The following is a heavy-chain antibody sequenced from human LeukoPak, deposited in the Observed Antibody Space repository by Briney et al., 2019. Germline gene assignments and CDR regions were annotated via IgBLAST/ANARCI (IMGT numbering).Heavy chain of an antibody. Sequence: GGSLRLSCAASGFTFSSYSMNWVRQAPGKGLEWVSYISSSSDNIYYADSVKGRFTISRDDAKNSLYLQMNSLRAEDTAVYYCARRGPWGQGTLVTVSS. CDR2: ISSSSDNI. CDR1: GFTFSSYS. V-gene: IGHV3-48*01. CDR3: ARRGP. J-gene: IGHJ5*02.